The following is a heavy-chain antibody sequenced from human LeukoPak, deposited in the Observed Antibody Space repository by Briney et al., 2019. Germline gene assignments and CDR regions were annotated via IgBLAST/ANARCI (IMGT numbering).Heavy chain of an antibody. Sequence: PGGSLRLSCAASGFIFSSYEMNWLRQAPGEGLEWVSHISSSGSTIYYAASVKGRFSISRDNAKNSLYLQMNSLRVEDTAVYYCARQLHPTGYYYYGMDLWGKGTAVTVSS. D-gene: IGHD1-1*01. J-gene: IGHJ6*04. CDR3: ARQLHPTGYYYYGMDL. CDR2: ISSSGSTI. V-gene: IGHV3-48*03. CDR1: GFIFSSYE.